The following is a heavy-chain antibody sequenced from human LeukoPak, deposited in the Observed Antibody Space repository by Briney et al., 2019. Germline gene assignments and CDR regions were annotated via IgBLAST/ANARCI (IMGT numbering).Heavy chain of an antibody. J-gene: IGHJ6*02. CDR2: IYYSGST. CDR3: ARASPGIVATIIGYYYYGMDV. Sequence: SETLSLTCTVSGGSISSYYWSWIRQPPGKGLEWIGYIYYSGSTNYNPSLKSRVTISVDTSKNQFSLKLSSVTAADTAVYYCARASPGIVATIIGYYYYGMDVWAKGPRSPSP. CDR1: GGSISSYY. D-gene: IGHD5-12*01. V-gene: IGHV4-59*01.